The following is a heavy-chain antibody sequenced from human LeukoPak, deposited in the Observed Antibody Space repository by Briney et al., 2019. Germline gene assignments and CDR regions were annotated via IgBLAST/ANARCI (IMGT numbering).Heavy chain of an antibody. CDR3: ARDLKSGWFYFFDY. Sequence: GSLRLSCAASGFTFSSYSMNWVRPAPGKGLEWVSSISRNSNYIYYADSVKGRFTISRDNAKNSLSLQMHSLRAEDTAVYYRARDLKSGWFYFFDYWGQGTLVTVSS. J-gene: IGHJ4*02. CDR2: ISRNSNYI. V-gene: IGHV3-21*01. D-gene: IGHD6-19*01. CDR1: GFTFSSYS.